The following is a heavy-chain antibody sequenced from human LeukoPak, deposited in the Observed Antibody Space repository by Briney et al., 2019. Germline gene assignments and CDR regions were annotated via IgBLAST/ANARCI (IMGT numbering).Heavy chain of an antibody. V-gene: IGHV4-59*01. CDR3: ARVGSSSWFSYYYGMDV. CDR1: GGSISSDY. Sequence: KPSETLSLTCTVSGGSISSDYWSRIRQPPGKGLEWIGYINYSGSTNYSPSLKSRVTISVDTSKNQFSLKLSSVTAADTAVYYCARVGSSSWFSYYYGMDVWGQGTTVTVSS. CDR2: INYSGST. J-gene: IGHJ6*02. D-gene: IGHD6-13*01.